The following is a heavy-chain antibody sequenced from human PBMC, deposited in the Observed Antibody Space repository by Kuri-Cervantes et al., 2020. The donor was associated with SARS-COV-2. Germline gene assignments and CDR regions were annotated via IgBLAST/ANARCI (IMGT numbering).Heavy chain of an antibody. CDR2: IYYSGST. D-gene: IGHD3-10*01. CDR1: GGSISSYY. Sequence: SCTVSGGSISSYYWSWIRQPPGKGLEWIGYIYYSGSTNYNPSLKSRVTISVDTSKNQFSLKLSSVTAADTAVYYCARDEASSGAFDIWGQGTMVT. CDR3: ARDEASSGAFDI. J-gene: IGHJ3*02. V-gene: IGHV4-59*01.